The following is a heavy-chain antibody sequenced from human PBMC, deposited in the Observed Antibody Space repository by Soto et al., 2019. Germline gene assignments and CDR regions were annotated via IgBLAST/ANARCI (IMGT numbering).Heavy chain of an antibody. CDR2: INPNSGGT. CDR1: GYTFTGYY. CDR3: ARGASRYFDWLLPFDY. Sequence: ASVKVSCKASGYTFTGYYTHWVRQAPGQGLEWMGWINPNSGGTNYAQKSQGRVTMTRDTSISTAYMELSRLRSDDTAVYYCARGASRYFDWLLPFDYWGQGTLVTVSS. J-gene: IGHJ4*02. D-gene: IGHD3-9*01. V-gene: IGHV1-2*02.